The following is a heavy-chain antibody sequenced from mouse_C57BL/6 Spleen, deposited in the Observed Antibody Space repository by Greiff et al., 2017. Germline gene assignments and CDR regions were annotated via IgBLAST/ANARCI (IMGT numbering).Heavy chain of an antibody. CDR2: ISDGGSYT. D-gene: IGHD1-1*01. Sequence: EVQVVESGGGLVKPGGSLKLSCAASGFTFSSYAMSWVRQTPEKRLEWVATISDGGSYTYYPDNVKGRFTISRDNAKNNRYLQMSHLKSEDTAMYYCARELLYAMDYWGQGTSVTVSS. J-gene: IGHJ4*01. CDR1: GFTFSSYA. CDR3: ARELLYAMDY. V-gene: IGHV5-4*01.